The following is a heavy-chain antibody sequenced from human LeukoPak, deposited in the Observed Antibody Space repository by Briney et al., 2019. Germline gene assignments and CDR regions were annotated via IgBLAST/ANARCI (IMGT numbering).Heavy chain of an antibody. CDR1: GFTFSSYW. V-gene: IGHV3-7*01. Sequence: GGSLRLSCAASGFTFSSYWMNWVRQAPGKGLEWVANIKQDGGEKNYVDFVKGRFTVSRDNAKNSLDLQMNSLRAEDTAVYYCARARGDGYQWYFDLWARGTLVTVSS. J-gene: IGHJ2*01. CDR2: IKQDGGEK. CDR3: ARARGDGYQWYFDL. D-gene: IGHD5-24*01.